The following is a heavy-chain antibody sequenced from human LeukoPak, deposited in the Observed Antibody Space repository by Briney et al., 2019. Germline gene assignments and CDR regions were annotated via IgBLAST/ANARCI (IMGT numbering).Heavy chain of an antibody. V-gene: IGHV3-30-3*01. CDR3: ARREDIVVVPAAIQKAP. Sequence: GGSLRLSCAASGFTFSSYAMHWVRQAPGKGLEWVAVISYDGSNKYYADSVKGRFTISRDNSKNTLYLQMNSLRAEDTAVYYCARREDIVVVPAAIQKAPWGQGTLVTVSS. J-gene: IGHJ5*02. CDR1: GFTFSSYA. CDR2: ISYDGSNK. D-gene: IGHD2-2*02.